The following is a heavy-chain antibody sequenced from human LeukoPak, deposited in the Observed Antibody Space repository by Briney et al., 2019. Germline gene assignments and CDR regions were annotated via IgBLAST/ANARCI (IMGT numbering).Heavy chain of an antibody. CDR1: GFTFDDYA. CDR2: ISWNSGSI. V-gene: IGHV3-9*01. Sequence: GGSLRLSCAASGFTFDDYAMHWVRQAPGKGLEWVSGISWNSGSIGYADSVKGRFTISRDNAKNSLYLQMNSLRAEDTALYYCAKALGGVTWGFDYWGQGTLVTVSS. J-gene: IGHJ4*02. CDR3: AKALGGVTWGFDY. D-gene: IGHD3-16*01.